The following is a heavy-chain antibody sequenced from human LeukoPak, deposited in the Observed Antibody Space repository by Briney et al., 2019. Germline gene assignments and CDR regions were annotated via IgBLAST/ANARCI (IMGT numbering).Heavy chain of an antibody. D-gene: IGHD7-27*01. CDR3: ARIPINWGSVFFAFDI. V-gene: IGHV2-26*02. CDR1: GFSLSNARMG. Sequence: ESGPVLVKPTETLTLTCTVSGFSLSNARMGVSWIRQPPGKALEWLAHIFSNDEKSYSTSLKSRLTISKDTSKSQVVLTMTNMDPVDTATYYCARIPINWGSVFFAFDIWGQGTMVTVSS. J-gene: IGHJ3*02. CDR2: IFSNDEK.